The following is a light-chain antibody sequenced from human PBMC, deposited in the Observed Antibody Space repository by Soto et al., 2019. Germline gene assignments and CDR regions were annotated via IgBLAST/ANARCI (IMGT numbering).Light chain of an antibody. Sequence: QSVRTQPPSASGTPGQRVTISCSGSSSNIGSNTVNWYQQLPGTAPKLLIYSNNQRPSGVPDRFSGSKSGTSASLAISGLQSEDEADYCCAAWDDSLNGYVFGTGTKVTVL. CDR3: AAWDDSLNGYV. V-gene: IGLV1-44*01. CDR1: SSNIGSNT. CDR2: SNN. J-gene: IGLJ1*01.